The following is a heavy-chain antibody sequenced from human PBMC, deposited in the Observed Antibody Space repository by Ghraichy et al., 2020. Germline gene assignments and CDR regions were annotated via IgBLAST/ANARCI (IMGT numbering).Heavy chain of an antibody. J-gene: IGHJ5*01. Sequence: GGSLRLSCVASGFPFSDYSMNWFRQAPGKGLEWVSSIDLTSSYIYYADSLKGRFTISRDNARNSLYLQMNSLRAEDTAVYYCARDRLPLNGDFVSWGQGSLVTVSS. CDR3: ARDRLPLNGDFVS. V-gene: IGHV3-21*01. CDR1: GFPFSDYS. D-gene: IGHD2-21*02. CDR2: IDLTSSYI.